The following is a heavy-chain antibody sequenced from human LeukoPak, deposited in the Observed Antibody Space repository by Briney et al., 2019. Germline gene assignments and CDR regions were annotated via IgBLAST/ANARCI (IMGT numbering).Heavy chain of an antibody. Sequence: GGSLRLSCAASGFMFSSYAMHWVRQAPGKGLEWVSATSSSGDRKYYADSVKGRFTISRDNSKNTLFLQMNSLRAEDTAVYYCVKLKPGFDYWGQGTQVTVSS. CDR3: VKLKPGFDY. J-gene: IGHJ4*02. CDR1: GFMFSSYA. V-gene: IGHV3-23*01. CDR2: TSSSGDRK.